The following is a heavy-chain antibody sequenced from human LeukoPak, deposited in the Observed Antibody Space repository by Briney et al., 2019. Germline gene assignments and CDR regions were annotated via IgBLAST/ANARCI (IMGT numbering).Heavy chain of an antibody. V-gene: IGHV3-23*01. CDR3: AKHPYGSGSPGPNYYFDY. CDR2: ISGSGGST. Sequence: GESLRLSCAASGFTFSSYAMSWVRQAPGKGLEWVSAISGSGGSTYYADSVKGRFTISRDNSKNTLYLQMNSLRAEDTAVYYCAKHPYGSGSPGPNYYFDYWGQGTLVTVSS. D-gene: IGHD3-10*01. J-gene: IGHJ4*02. CDR1: GFTFSSYA.